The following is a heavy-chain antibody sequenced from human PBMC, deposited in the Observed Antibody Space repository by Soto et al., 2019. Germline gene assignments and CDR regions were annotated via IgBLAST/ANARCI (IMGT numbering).Heavy chain of an antibody. D-gene: IGHD1-26*01. CDR3: ARVGATTVWYYYYGMDV. CDR2: INAGNGNT. Sequence: ASVKVSCKASGYTFTSYAMHWVRQAPGQRLEWMGWINAGNGNTKYSQKFQGRVTITRDTSASTAYMELSSLRSEDTAVYYCARVGATTVWYYYYGMDVWGQGTTVTVSS. V-gene: IGHV1-3*01. CDR1: GYTFTSYA. J-gene: IGHJ6*02.